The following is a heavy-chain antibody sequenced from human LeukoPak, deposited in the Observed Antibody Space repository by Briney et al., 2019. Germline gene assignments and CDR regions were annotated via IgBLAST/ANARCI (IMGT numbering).Heavy chain of an antibody. CDR1: GGSISSYY. CDR3: ARGDDYGDALTFYFDY. Sequence: SETLSLTCTVSGGSISSYYWSWIRQPPGKGLEWIGYIYYSGSTNYNPSLKSRVTMSVDTSKNQFSLKLSSVTAADTAVYYCARGDDYGDALTFYFDYWGQGTLVTVSS. CDR2: IYYSGST. D-gene: IGHD4-17*01. V-gene: IGHV4-59*01. J-gene: IGHJ4*02.